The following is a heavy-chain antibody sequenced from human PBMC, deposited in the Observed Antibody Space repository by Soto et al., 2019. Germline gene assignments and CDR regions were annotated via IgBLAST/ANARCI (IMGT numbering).Heavy chain of an antibody. J-gene: IGHJ5*02. CDR3: ASLIAVAGTNWFDP. D-gene: IGHD6-19*01. CDR2: ISYDGSNK. Sequence: QVQLVESGGGVVQPGGSLRLSCAASGFTFSSYAMHWVRQAPGKGLEWVAVISYDGSNKYYADSVKGRFTISRDNSKNTLYLQMNSLRAEDTAVYYCASLIAVAGTNWFDPWGQGTLVTVSS. CDR1: GFTFSSYA. V-gene: IGHV3-30-3*01.